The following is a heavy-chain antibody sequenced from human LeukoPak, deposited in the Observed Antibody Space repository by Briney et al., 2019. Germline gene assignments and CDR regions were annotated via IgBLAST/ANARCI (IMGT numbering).Heavy chain of an antibody. V-gene: IGHV4-59*08. CDR3: ASLYYGSGSYSPYFDY. CDR2: IYYSGST. J-gene: IGHJ4*02. D-gene: IGHD3-10*01. CDR1: GGSISSYY. Sequence: SETLSLTCTVSGGSISSYYWSWIRQPPGKGLEWIGYIYYSGSTNYNPSLKSRVTISVDTSKNQFSLKLSSVTAADTAVYYCASLYYGSGSYSPYFDYWGQGTLVTVSS.